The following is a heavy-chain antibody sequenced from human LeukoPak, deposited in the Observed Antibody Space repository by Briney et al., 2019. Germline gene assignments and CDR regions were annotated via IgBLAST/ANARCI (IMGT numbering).Heavy chain of an antibody. Sequence: SGGSLRLSCAASGFTFSSYWMNWVRQAPGKGLEWVSSISSSSSYIYYADSVKGRFTISRDNAKNSLYLQMDSLRAEDTAVYYCARVEWLGADKYFDDCGQGSLVTVSS. CDR1: GFTFSSYW. D-gene: IGHD5-12*01. CDR2: ISSSSSYI. V-gene: IGHV3-21*01. CDR3: ARVEWLGADKYFDD. J-gene: IGHJ4*02.